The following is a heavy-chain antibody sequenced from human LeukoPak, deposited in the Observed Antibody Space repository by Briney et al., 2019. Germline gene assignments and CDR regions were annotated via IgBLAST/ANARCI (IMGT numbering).Heavy chain of an antibody. CDR3: ARRVSKSGRYDY. D-gene: IGHD5/OR15-5a*01. J-gene: IGHJ4*02. CDR1: GGSISSDSYY. Sequence: SETLSLTRTVSGGSISSDSYYWGRIRQPPGKGLEWIGDIYYSGSTYYNPSLKSRVTISVDTSKNQFSLKLSSVTAADTAVFYCARRVSKSGRYDYWGQGTLVTVSS. V-gene: IGHV4-39*01. CDR2: IYYSGST.